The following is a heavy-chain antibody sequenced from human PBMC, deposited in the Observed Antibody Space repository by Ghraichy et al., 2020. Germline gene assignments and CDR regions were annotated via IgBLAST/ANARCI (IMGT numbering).Heavy chain of an antibody. J-gene: IGHJ3*02. D-gene: IGHD3-22*01. CDR1: GGFISSGGYY. CDR3: ARDGHFDNSGYDVFDI. Sequence: SETLSLTCTVSGGFISSGGYYWSWIRQLPGKGLDWIGYIYYSGSSYYNPSLKSRVTISVDTSKNQFSLKLSSVTAADTAMYYCARDGHFDNSGYDVFDIWGQGTMVTVSS. CDR2: IYYSGSS. V-gene: IGHV4-31*03.